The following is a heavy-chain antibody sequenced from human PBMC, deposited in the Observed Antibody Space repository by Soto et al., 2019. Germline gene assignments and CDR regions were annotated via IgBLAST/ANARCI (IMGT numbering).Heavy chain of an antibody. Sequence: ASVKVSCKASGYTFTNYAMHWVRQAPGQRLEWMGWINAGNGNTRYSQKFQGRVTITRDTSASTAYMELSSLRTEDTAVYFCARPTVIVTAAFSALDVWGQGTTVTVSS. J-gene: IGHJ6*02. CDR1: GYTFTNYA. CDR3: ARPTVIVTAAFSALDV. D-gene: IGHD2-2*01. CDR2: INAGNGNT. V-gene: IGHV1-3*01.